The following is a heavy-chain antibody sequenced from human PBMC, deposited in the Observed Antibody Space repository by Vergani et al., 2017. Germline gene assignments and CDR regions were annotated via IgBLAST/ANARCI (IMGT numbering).Heavy chain of an antibody. Sequence: EVQLLESGGGLVQPGGSLRLSCAASGFTFSIYAMSWVRPAPGKGLEWVSAISGSGGSTYYADSVKGRFTISRDNSKNTLYLQMNSLRAEDTAVYYCAKDLSYGGDYGLFDYWGQGTLVTVSS. J-gene: IGHJ4*02. CDR3: AKDLSYGGDYGLFDY. CDR2: ISGSGGST. V-gene: IGHV3-23*01. CDR1: GFTFSIYA. D-gene: IGHD4-17*01.